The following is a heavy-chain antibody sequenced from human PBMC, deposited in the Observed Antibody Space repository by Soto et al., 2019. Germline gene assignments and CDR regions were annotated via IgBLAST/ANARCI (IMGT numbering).Heavy chain of an antibody. V-gene: IGHV3-30-3*01. CDR1: GFTFSSYA. J-gene: IGHJ4*02. Sequence: QVQLVESGGGVVQPGRSLRLSCAASGFTFSSYAMHWVRQAPGKGLEWVAVISYDGSNKYYADSVKGRFTISRDNSKNTLYLQMNSLRAEDTAVYYCARLAQWLVQAADYWGQGTLVTVSS. CDR2: ISYDGSNK. CDR3: ARLAQWLVQAADY. D-gene: IGHD6-19*01.